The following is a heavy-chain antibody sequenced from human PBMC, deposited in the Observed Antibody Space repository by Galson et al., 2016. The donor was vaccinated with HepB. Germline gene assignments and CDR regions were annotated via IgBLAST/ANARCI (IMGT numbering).Heavy chain of an antibody. Sequence: SLRLSCATSGFTFNDYAMHWVRQAPGKGLEWVSGISWNSGRIDYADSVKGRFTASRDNAENSLYLQINSLRAEDTAFYYCAKATSGSAYGSRYFQHWGQGTLVTVSS. CDR2: ISWNSGRI. V-gene: IGHV3-9*01. J-gene: IGHJ1*01. CDR1: GFTFNDYA. CDR3: AKATSGSAYGSRYFQH. D-gene: IGHD3-10*01.